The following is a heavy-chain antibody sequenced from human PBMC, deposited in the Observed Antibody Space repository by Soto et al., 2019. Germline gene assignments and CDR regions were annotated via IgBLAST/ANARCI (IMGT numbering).Heavy chain of an antibody. CDR1: GFTFSSYA. J-gene: IGHJ3*01. V-gene: IGHV3-23*01. CDR3: AKDDYYTPGHYYKEDAFDV. CDR2: ISGGGGST. D-gene: IGHD3-10*01. Sequence: EVQLLESGGGLVQPGGSLRLSCAASGFTFSSYAMSWVRQAPGKGLEWVSSISGGGGSTFNADSVRGRFTISRDNSNNTLYLQMHSLRVEDTAVYYCAKDDYYTPGHYYKEDAFDVWGQGTMVTVSS.